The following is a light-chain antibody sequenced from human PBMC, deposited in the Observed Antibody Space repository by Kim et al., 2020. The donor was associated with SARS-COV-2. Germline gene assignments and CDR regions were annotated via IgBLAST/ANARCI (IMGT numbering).Light chain of an antibody. CDR2: GAS. Sequence: LSPGERSPLSCRANQSVSSSYLAWYQQKPGQAPRLLIYGASSRATGIPDRFSGSGSGTDFTLTISRLEPEDFAVYYCQQYGSSPYSFGQGTKLEI. CDR1: QSVSSSY. V-gene: IGKV3-20*01. J-gene: IGKJ2*03. CDR3: QQYGSSPYS.